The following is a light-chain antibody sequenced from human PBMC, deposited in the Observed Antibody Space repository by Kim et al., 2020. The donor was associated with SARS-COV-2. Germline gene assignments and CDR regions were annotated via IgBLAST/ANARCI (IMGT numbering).Light chain of an antibody. CDR3: QQYEKSSVT. CDR1: QSVGGNY. J-gene: IGKJ1*01. CDR2: DAS. V-gene: IGKV3-20*01. Sequence: SQGERATLSCRASQSVGGNYLAWYQQTPGQAPRLLIYDASNRATGIPDRFSGSGSGTDFTLTINRLEPDDFAVYYCQQYEKSSVTFGQGTKVDIK.